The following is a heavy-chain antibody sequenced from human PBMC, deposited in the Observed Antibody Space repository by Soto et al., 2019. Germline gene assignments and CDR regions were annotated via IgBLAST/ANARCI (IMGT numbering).Heavy chain of an antibody. D-gene: IGHD3-10*01. V-gene: IGHV1-69*13. CDR3: ARDRDDYGSGNYYNRIDF. CDR2: IIPLFGTP. CDR1: GGIFSTYA. J-gene: IGHJ4*02. Sequence: SVKVSCKASGGIFSTYAISWLRQAPGQGLEWVGGIIPLFGTPNYAQRFQGRVTITADESTSTAYMELSRLRSEDTAVYYCARDRDDYGSGNYYNRIDFWGQGTLVTVSS.